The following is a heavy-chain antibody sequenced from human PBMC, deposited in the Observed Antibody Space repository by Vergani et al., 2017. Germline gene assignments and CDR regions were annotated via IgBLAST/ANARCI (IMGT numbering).Heavy chain of an antibody. Sequence: EVQLVESGGGLVQPGGSLRLSCAASGFTFSSYWMHWVRQAPGKGLVWVSRINSDGSSTSYADSVKGRFTISRDNAKNTLYLQMNSLRAEDTAVYYCARGASYYDFWSGHRGWFDPWGQGTLVTVSS. CDR2: INSDGSST. J-gene: IGHJ5*02. V-gene: IGHV3-74*01. CDR3: ARGASYYDFWSGHRGWFDP. CDR1: GFTFSSYW. D-gene: IGHD3-3*01.